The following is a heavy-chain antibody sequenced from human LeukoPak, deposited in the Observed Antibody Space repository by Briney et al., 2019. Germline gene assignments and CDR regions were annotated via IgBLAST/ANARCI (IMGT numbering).Heavy chain of an antibody. D-gene: IGHD3-22*01. CDR1: GGSLSGYY. CDR3: ARQTTSGYLDY. CDR2: INNSGRT. V-gene: IGHV4-34*01. Sequence: SETLSLTCSVYGGSLSGYYWSWIRQTPGKGLELIGEINNSGRTTYYPSFKSRVTISVDTSKNQFSLKLSSVTAADRALYYCARQTTSGYLDYWGQGTLVTVS. J-gene: IGHJ4*02.